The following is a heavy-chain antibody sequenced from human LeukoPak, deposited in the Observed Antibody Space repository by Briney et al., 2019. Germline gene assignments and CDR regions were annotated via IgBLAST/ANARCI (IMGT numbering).Heavy chain of an antibody. CDR2: IIPIFGTA. V-gene: IGHV1-69*01. Sequence: ASVKASCKASGGTFSSYAISLVRQAPGQGLEWMGGIIPIFGTANYAQKFQGRVTITADESTSTAYMELSSLRSEDTAVYYCARDPSRLRSGFDYWGQGTLVTVSS. D-gene: IGHD4-17*01. CDR3: ARDPSRLRSGFDY. J-gene: IGHJ4*02. CDR1: GGTFSSYA.